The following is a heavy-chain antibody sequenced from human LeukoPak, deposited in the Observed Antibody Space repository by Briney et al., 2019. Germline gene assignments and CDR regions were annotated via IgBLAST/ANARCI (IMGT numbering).Heavy chain of an antibody. Sequence: PGGSLRLSCAASGFTFSSYGMHWVRQAPGKGLEWVAFIRYDGSNKYYADSVKGRFTISRDNSKNTLYLQMNSLRAEDTAVYYCAKSAAAYYDFWSGYYYYMDVWGKGTTVTVSS. J-gene: IGHJ6*03. D-gene: IGHD3-3*01. CDR3: AKSAAAYYDFWSGYYYYMDV. CDR2: IRYDGSNK. CDR1: GFTFSSYG. V-gene: IGHV3-30*02.